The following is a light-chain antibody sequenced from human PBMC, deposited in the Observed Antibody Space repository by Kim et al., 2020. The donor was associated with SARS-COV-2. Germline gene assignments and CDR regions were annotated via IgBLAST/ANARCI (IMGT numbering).Light chain of an antibody. J-gene: IGKJ2*01. CDR3: QQYGNSPYT. Sequence: LAPGERATLSCRASQSVSSSNLAWYQQKPGQAPRVLIYGASNRATGIPDRFSGSGSGTDLTLTISRLEPEDFAVYYCQQYGNSPYTFGQGTKLEI. CDR1: QSVSSSN. CDR2: GAS. V-gene: IGKV3-20*01.